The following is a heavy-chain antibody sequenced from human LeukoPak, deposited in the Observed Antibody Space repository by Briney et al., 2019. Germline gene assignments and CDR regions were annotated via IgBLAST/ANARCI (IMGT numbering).Heavy chain of an antibody. CDR2: IYHSGST. D-gene: IGHD6-13*01. CDR1: GGSISSGGYY. Sequence: PSQTLSLTCTVSGGSISSGGYYWSWIRQPPGKGLEWIGYIYHSGSTYYNPSLKSRVTISVDRSKNQFSLKLSSVTAADTAVYYCARALSQQKLVREWVDYWGQGTLVTVSS. CDR3: ARALSQQKLVREWVDY. J-gene: IGHJ4*02. V-gene: IGHV4-30-2*01.